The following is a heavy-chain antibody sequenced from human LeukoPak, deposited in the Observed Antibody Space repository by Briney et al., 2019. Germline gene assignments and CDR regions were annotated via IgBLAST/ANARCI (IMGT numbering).Heavy chain of an antibody. CDR1: GFTFSSYG. CDR2: IWYDGSNK. CDR3: ARERYYYDSSGYYYYYYGMDV. V-gene: IGHV3-33*01. Sequence: GESLKISCAASGFTFSSYGMHWVRQAPGKGLEWVAVIWYDGSNKYYADSVKGRFTISRDNSKNTLYLQMNSLRAEDTAVYYCARERYYYDSSGYYYYYYGMDVWGQGTTVTVSS. D-gene: IGHD3-22*01. J-gene: IGHJ6*02.